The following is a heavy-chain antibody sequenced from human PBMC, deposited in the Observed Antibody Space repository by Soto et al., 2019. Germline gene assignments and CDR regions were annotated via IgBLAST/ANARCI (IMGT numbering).Heavy chain of an antibody. CDR1: GGSVSSGGYY. D-gene: IGHD1-7*01. CDR2: SYYSASP. Sequence: SETLSLTCNVSGGSVSSGGYYWSWIRQHPGKGLEWIGYSYYSASPYYNPSLKSRLTISVDTSKNQFSLRLTSVTAADTAVYYCAREVWNSHDFDYWGPGTLVTVSS. J-gene: IGHJ4*02. CDR3: AREVWNSHDFDY. V-gene: IGHV4-31*03.